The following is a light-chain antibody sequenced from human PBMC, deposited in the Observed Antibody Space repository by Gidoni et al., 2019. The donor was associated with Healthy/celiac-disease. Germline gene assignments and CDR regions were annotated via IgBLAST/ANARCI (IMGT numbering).Light chain of an antibody. CDR1: QSISSY. J-gene: IGKJ2*01. CDR3: QQTYITPPYT. Sequence: DIQMTQSPSSLSASVGDRVTITCRASQSISSYLNWYQQKPGKPPKVLIYAASSLQSGVPSRFSGSGSGTDFTLTISSLQPEDFASYYCQQTYITPPYTFGQXTKLEIK. V-gene: IGKV1-39*01. CDR2: AAS.